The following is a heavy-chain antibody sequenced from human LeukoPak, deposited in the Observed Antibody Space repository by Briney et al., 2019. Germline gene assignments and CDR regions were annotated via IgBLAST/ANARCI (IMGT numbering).Heavy chain of an antibody. CDR2: INPSGGST. Sequence: ASVKVSCKASGYTFTSYYMHWVRQAPGQGLEWMGIINPSGGSTSYAQKFQGRVTMTRDTSTNTAYMELRSLRSDDAAVYYCARSGDGNWFDPWGQGTLVTVSS. CDR1: GYTFTSYY. D-gene: IGHD4-17*01. CDR3: ARSGDGNWFDP. V-gene: IGHV1-46*01. J-gene: IGHJ5*02.